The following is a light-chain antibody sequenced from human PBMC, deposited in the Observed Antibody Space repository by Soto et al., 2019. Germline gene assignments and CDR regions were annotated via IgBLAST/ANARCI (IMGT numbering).Light chain of an antibody. CDR3: QQYYSTPYT. J-gene: IGKJ2*01. V-gene: IGKV4-1*01. Sequence: DIVMTQSPGSLAVSLGERATINCKSSQSVLYSSNNKNYLAWYQQKPGQPPKLLIYWASTRESGVPDRFSGSGCGTDFTLTSSSLQAEDVAVYYCQQYYSTPYTFGQGTKLEIK. CDR2: WAS. CDR1: QSVLYSSNNKNY.